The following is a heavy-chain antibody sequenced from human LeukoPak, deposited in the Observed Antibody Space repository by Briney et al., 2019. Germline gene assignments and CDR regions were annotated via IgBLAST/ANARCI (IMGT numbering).Heavy chain of an antibody. CDR3: AKGPRASGWTYFDY. J-gene: IGHJ4*02. D-gene: IGHD6-19*01. V-gene: IGHV3-23*01. CDR2: ISGSGGST. Sequence: PGGSLRLSCAASGFTFSSYAISWVRQAPGKGLEWVSVISGSGGSTYSAESVKGRFTISRDNSKNTLYLQMNSLRVEDTAVYYCAKGPRASGWTYFDYWGQGTLVTVSS. CDR1: GFTFSSYA.